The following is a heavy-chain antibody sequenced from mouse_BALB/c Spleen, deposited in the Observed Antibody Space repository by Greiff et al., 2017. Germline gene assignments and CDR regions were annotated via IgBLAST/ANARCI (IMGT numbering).Heavy chain of an antibody. Sequence: EVHLVESGGGLVKPGGSLKLSCAASGFTFSSYAMSWVRQTPEKRLEWVATISSGGSYTYYPDSVKGRFTISRDNAKNTLYLQMSSLRSEDTAMYYCARHETARATFDYWGQGTTLTVSS. J-gene: IGHJ2*01. CDR2: ISSGGSYT. CDR3: ARHETARATFDY. D-gene: IGHD3-2*01. CDR1: GFTFSSYA. V-gene: IGHV5-9-3*01.